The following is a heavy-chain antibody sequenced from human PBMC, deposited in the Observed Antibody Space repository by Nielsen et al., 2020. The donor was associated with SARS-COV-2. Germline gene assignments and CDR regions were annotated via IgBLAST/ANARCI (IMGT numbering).Heavy chain of an antibody. J-gene: IGHJ6*03. CDR1: GYTFTSYY. CDR2: MNPNSGNT. V-gene: IGHV1-8*02. CDR3: ARMGKYNWKDIHYYMDV. D-gene: IGHD1-20*01. Sequence: ASVKVSCKASGYTFTSYYMHWVRQATGQGLEWMGWMNPNSGNTGYAQKFQGRVTMTRNTSISTAYMELSSLRSEDPAVYYCARMGKYNWKDIHYYMDVWGKGTTVTVSS.